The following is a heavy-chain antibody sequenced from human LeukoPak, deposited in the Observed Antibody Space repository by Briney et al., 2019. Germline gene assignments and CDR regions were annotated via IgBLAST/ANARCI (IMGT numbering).Heavy chain of an antibody. J-gene: IGHJ4*02. D-gene: IGHD3-22*01. Sequence: ASVKVSCKASGGTFSSYAISWVRQAPGQGLEWMGWISAYNGNTNYAQKLQGRVTMTTDTSTSTAYMELRSLRSDDTAVYYCAREPQPYYYDSSGYFNAPDYWGQGTLVTVSS. CDR1: GGTFSSYA. V-gene: IGHV1-18*01. CDR2: ISAYNGNT. CDR3: AREPQPYYYDSSGYFNAPDY.